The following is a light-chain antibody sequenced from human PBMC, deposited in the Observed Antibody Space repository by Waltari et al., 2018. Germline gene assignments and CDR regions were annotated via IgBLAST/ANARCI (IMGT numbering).Light chain of an antibody. CDR2: DVS. V-gene: IGLV2-14*01. Sequence: QSALTQPASLSGSPGQSITISCTGTTSNLGGDNYLSSYQQHPGKAPKLMIYDVSSRPSGVSNRFSGSKSGNTASLIISGLQAEDEADYYCSSFTSSSTWVFGGGTKLTVL. CDR3: SSFTSSSTWV. CDR1: TSNLGGDNY. J-gene: IGLJ3*02.